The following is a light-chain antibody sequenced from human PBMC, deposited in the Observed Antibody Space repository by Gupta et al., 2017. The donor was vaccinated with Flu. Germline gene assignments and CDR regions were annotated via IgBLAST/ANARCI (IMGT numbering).Light chain of an antibody. V-gene: IGKV3-20*01. CDR1: QTVTDGY. CDR2: GVS. Sequence: EIVLTQSPGTLSLSPGDRATLSCRASQTVTDGYLAWYQQTPGQAPRLLLFGVSNRATGIPARFSGSGSGTDFTLTISRLEPEEFAVYYCQQHGGSPPITFGGGTRVEFK. CDR3: QQHGGSPPIT. J-gene: IGKJ4*01.